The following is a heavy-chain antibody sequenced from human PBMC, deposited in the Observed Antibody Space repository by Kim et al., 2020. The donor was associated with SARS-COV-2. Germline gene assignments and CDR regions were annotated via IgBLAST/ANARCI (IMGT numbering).Heavy chain of an antibody. J-gene: IGHJ4*02. D-gene: IGHD6-13*01. CDR3: ARSQGYSSSWYSSPSFYYFDY. Sequence: SETLSLTCTVSGGSISSYYWSWIRQPPGKGLEWIGYIYYSGSTNYNPSLKSRVTISVDTSKNQFSLKLSSVTAADTAVYYCARSQGYSSSWYSSPSFYYFDYWGQGTLVTVSS. CDR2: IYYSGST. V-gene: IGHV4-59*08. CDR1: GGSISSYY.